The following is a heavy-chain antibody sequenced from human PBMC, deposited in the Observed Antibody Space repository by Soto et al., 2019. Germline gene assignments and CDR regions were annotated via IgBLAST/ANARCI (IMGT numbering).Heavy chain of an antibody. CDR2: IIPIFGTA. V-gene: IGHV1-69*13. CDR1: GGTFSIYA. Sequence: SVNVSWTASGGTFSIYAVSWCRKAPGQGLEWMGGIIPIFGTANYAQKFQGRVTITADESTSTAYMELSSLRSEDTAVYYCASGRGETYSRSERNRFDYWGQGTLVTVSS. J-gene: IGHJ4*02. D-gene: IGHD6-13*01. CDR3: ASGRGETYSRSERNRFDY.